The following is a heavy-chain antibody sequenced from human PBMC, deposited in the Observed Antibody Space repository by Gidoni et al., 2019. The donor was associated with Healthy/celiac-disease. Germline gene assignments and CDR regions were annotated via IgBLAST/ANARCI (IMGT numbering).Heavy chain of an antibody. CDR3: TTTGSLEYYYDSSGYFDY. D-gene: IGHD3-22*01. J-gene: IGHJ4*02. Sequence: EVQLVESGGGLVKPGGSLRLSCAASGFTFRNAWMSWVRQAPGKGLEWVGRIKSKTDGGTTDYAAPVKGRFTISRDDSKNTLYLQMNSLKTEDTAVYYCTTTGSLEYYYDSSGYFDYWGQGTLVTVSS. V-gene: IGHV3-15*01. CDR1: GFTFRNAW. CDR2: IKSKTDGGTT.